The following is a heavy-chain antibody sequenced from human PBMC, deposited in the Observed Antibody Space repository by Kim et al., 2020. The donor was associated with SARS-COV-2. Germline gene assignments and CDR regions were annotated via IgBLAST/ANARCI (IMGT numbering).Heavy chain of an antibody. Sequence: ASVKVSCKASGYAFTNFGMNWVRQAPGQGLEWMGGINPNTGNPTYAPGFTGRFVFGLDTSVNTAYLQISSLRAEDTAVYYCARGLKGHTAFGEACCGQGTLVTVSS. D-gene: IGHD5-18*01. V-gene: IGHV7-4-1*01. CDR1: GYAFTNFG. CDR3: ARGLKGHTAFGEAC. CDR2: INPNTGNP. J-gene: IGHJ4*02.